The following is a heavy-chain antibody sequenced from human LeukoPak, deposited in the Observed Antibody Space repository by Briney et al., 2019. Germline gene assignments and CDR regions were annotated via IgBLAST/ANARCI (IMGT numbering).Heavy chain of an antibody. CDR2: INPNSGDT. D-gene: IGHD3-16*01. Sequence: ASVKVSFKASGYTFTVYYMHWVRQAPGQGVEWMGWINPNSGDTKYAQKFQGRVTMTRDTSISTAYMELSRLRSDDTAVYYCATQRGSYLWGTDFDYWGQGTLVTVSS. CDR3: ATQRGSYLWGTDFDY. CDR1: GYTFTVYY. J-gene: IGHJ4*02. V-gene: IGHV1-2*02.